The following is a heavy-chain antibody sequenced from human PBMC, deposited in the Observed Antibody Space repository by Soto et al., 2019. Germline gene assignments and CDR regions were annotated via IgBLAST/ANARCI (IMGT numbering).Heavy chain of an antibody. V-gene: IGHV4-28*03. D-gene: IGHD3-10*01. CDR3: ARVWGGAFDI. Sequence: PSETLSLTCAVSGYSISSSNWWGWIRQPPGKGLEWIGYIYYSGTTYYNPSLKSRVTMSVDTSKNQFSLKLTSVTAVDTAVYYCARVWGGAFDIWGQGTMVTDS. J-gene: IGHJ3*02. CDR1: GYSISSSNW. CDR2: IYYSGTT.